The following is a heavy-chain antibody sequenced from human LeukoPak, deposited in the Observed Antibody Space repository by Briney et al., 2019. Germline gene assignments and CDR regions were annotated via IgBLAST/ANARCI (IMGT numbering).Heavy chain of an antibody. CDR2: ISSSGSSI. J-gene: IGHJ3*02. CDR3: ARGENDAFTAFHI. Sequence: PGGSLRLSCAASGFTFSSYEMNWVRQAPGKGLEWVSYISSSGSSIYYADSVKGRFTISRDNTKNSLYLQMNSLRAEDTAVYYCARGENDAFTAFHIWGQGTMVTVSS. CDR1: GFTFSSYE. V-gene: IGHV3-48*03. D-gene: IGHD1-1*01.